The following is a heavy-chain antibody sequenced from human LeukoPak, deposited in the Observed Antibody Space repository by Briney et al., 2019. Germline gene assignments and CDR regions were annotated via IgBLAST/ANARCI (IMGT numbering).Heavy chain of an antibody. Sequence: SETLSLTCIVSGDSFNNSAYYWGWVRQPPGEGLQWIGAIYYTGNGNTYYSSSFEGRVTLSVDTSKNKFSLKLTSVTAADTAVYYCARTSNYWSPYFDYWGQGALVTVSS. V-gene: IGHV4-39*07. CDR3: ARTSNYWSPYFDY. J-gene: IGHJ4*02. D-gene: IGHD1-1*01. CDR1: GDSFNNSAYY. CDR2: IYYTGNGNT.